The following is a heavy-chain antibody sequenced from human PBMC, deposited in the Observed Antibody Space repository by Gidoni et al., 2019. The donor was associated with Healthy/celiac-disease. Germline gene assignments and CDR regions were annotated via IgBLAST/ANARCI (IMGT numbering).Heavy chain of an antibody. CDR3: AKSPGGGPITIFGVVQTGAFDI. D-gene: IGHD3-3*01. J-gene: IGHJ3*02. Sequence: LEWVSGISWNSGSIGYADSVKGRFTISRDNAKNSLYLQMNSLRAEDTALYYCAKSPGGGPITIFGVVQTGAFDIWGQGTMVTVSS. V-gene: IGHV3-9*01. CDR2: ISWNSGSI.